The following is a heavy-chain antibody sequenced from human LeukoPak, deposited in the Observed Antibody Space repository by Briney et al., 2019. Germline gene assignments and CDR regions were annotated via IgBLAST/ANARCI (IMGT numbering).Heavy chain of an antibody. CDR2: IYYSVST. V-gene: IGHV4-39*07. D-gene: IGHD6-13*01. Sequence: SETLSLTCTVSGGSISSSSYYWGWIRHPPGKGLEWIGSIYYSVSTYYNPSLKSRVTISVDTSKNQFSLKLSSVTAADTAVYYCAKAAAGTLADYWGQGTLVTVSS. J-gene: IGHJ4*02. CDR3: AKAAAGTLADY. CDR1: GGSISSSSYY.